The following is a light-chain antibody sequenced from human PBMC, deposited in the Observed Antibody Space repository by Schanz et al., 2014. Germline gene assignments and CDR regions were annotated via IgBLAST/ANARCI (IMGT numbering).Light chain of an antibody. V-gene: IGKV3-20*01. CDR1: QSVSSN. CDR2: AAS. CDR3: QQYGSSPIT. Sequence: VMTQSPATLSVSPGESATLSCRASQSVSSNLAWYQQKPGQAPRLLIYAASTRATGSPDRFSGSGSGAHFTLTITSLEPEDFAVYYCQQYGSSPITFGQGTRLEIK. J-gene: IGKJ5*01.